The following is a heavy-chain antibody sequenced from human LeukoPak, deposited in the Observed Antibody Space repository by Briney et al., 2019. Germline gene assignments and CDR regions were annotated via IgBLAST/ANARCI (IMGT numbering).Heavy chain of an antibody. CDR2: IGSSGSYI. J-gene: IGHJ4*02. V-gene: IGHV3-21*01. CDR1: GITFSGYT. CDR3: ARDRHGDYYFDY. D-gene: IGHD4-17*01. Sequence: GGSLRLSCAASGITFSGYTMNWVRQAPGKGLEWVSSIGSSGSYIYYADSVKGRFTISRDNAKNSLFLQVNSLRAEDTAVYYCARDRHGDYYFDYWGQGTLVTVSS.